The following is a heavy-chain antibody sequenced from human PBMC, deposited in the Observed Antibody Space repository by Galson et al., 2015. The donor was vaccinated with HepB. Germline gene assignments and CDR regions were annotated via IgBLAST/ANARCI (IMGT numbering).Heavy chain of an antibody. Sequence: SLRLSCAASGFTFNNYWMHWVRQAPGKGLVWVSRVNGDGSSTSYADFVKGRFAISRDNVKNTLYLQMNSLRAEDTAVYYCTRDSLAVAGGFDYWGRGTLVTVSS. V-gene: IGHV3-74*01. CDR2: VNGDGSST. D-gene: IGHD6-19*01. CDR1: GFTFNNYW. CDR3: TRDSLAVAGGFDY. J-gene: IGHJ4*02.